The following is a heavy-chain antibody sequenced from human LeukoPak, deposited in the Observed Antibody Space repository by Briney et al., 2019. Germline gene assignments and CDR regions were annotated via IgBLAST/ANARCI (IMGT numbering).Heavy chain of an antibody. CDR1: GHTITSHG. V-gene: IGHV1-18*04. J-gene: IGHJ4*02. D-gene: IGHD1-26*01. CDR2: FSPPNHST. CDR3: ARDWGATRCFDY. Sequence: TAKLFSKAFGHTITSHGTSLARHAPGPSLPLLGWFSPPNHSTNHPQKLNRNNTMTADTSTSTAYMELRSLRSDDTAVYYCARDWGATRCFDYWGQGTLVTVSS.